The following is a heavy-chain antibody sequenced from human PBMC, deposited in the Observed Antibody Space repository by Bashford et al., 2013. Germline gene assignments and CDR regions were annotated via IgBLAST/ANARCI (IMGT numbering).Heavy chain of an antibody. Sequence: ASVKVSCKASGYTFTNYGITWVRQAPGQGLQWMGWISDTGHTNFPQGLQGRVSITRDTSSNTAYLTLRSLRSDDTAIYYCARDAAAGRWGKAFDIWGQGTMVTVSS. J-gene: IGHJ3*02. V-gene: IGHV1-18*04. CDR3: ARDAAAGRWGKAFDI. D-gene: IGHD6-13*01. CDR2: ISDTGHT. CDR1: GYTFTNYG.